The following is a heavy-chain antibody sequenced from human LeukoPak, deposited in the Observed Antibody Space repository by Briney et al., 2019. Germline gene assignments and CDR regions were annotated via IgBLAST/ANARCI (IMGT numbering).Heavy chain of an antibody. V-gene: IGHV4-39*01. Sequence: SETLSLTCTVSGGSISNSNYYWGWIRQPPGEGLEWIGGAYYSGTTYYSPSLKSRVTISVDTSRNHFSLSLNSVTAADTAVYYCARHSSSAWYYYFDYWGQGSFVTVSS. J-gene: IGHJ4*02. D-gene: IGHD6-19*01. CDR3: ARHSSSAWYYYFDY. CDR2: AYYSGTT. CDR1: GGSISNSNYY.